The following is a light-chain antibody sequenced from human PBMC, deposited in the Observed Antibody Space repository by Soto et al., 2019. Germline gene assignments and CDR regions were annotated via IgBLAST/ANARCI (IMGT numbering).Light chain of an antibody. CDR2: DAS. Sequence: DIQLTQSPSFLSASVGDRVTITCRASQAINTYLAWYQQKPGKAPKLLIYDASTLKSGVPSRFSGSGSGTEFSLTISNLQPEDFATYYCQHLNSYPLTFGGGTKVAIK. V-gene: IGKV1-9*01. CDR3: QHLNSYPLT. J-gene: IGKJ4*01. CDR1: QAINTY.